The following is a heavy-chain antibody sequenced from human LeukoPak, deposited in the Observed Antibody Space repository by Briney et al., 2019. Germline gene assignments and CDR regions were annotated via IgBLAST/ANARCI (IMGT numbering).Heavy chain of an antibody. J-gene: IGHJ2*01. Sequence: PSETLSLTCTVSGGSISSSSYYWGWIRQPPGKGLEWIGSIYYSGSTYYNPSLKSRVTISVDTSKNQFSLKLSSVTAADTAVYYCARNGQMATIYWYFDLWGRGTLVTVSS. CDR2: IYYSGST. D-gene: IGHD5-24*01. CDR1: GGSISSSSYY. CDR3: ARNGQMATIYWYFDL. V-gene: IGHV4-39*07.